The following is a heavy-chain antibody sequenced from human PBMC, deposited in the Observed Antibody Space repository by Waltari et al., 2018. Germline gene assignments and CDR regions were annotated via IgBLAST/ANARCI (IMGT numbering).Heavy chain of an antibody. CDR2: ITGSGDAT. J-gene: IGHJ4*02. CDR1: GFTFSNCT. D-gene: IGHD5-12*01. V-gene: IGHV3-23*01. CDR3: AKSPKVATIFDY. Sequence: EVQLLESGGGLAQPGGSLRLCCAASGFTFSNCTMSWVRQAPGKGLERVSGITGSGDATYYADSVKGRFTISRDNSKNTLYLQMNNLRAEDTAVYYCAKSPKVATIFDYWGQGTLVTVS.